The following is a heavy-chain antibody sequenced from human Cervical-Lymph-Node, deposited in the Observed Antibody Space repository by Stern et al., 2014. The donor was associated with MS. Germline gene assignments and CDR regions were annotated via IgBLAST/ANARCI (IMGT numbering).Heavy chain of an antibody. J-gene: IGHJ4*02. CDR3: AREGPLPANVDIVATTWGYFDY. V-gene: IGHV3-33*01. D-gene: IGHD5-12*01. CDR2: IWYDGSNK. Sequence: VQLVESGGGVVQPGRSLRLSCAASGFTFSSYGMHWVRQAPGKGLEWVAVIWYDGSNKYYADSVKGRFTISRDNSKNTLYLQMNSLRAEDTAVYYCAREGPLPANVDIVATTWGYFDYWGQGTLVTVSS. CDR1: GFTFSSYG.